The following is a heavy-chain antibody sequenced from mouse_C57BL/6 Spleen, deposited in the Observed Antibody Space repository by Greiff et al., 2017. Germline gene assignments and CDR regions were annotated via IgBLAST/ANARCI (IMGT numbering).Heavy chain of an antibody. Sequence: EVQGVESGGGLVKPGGSLKLSCAASGFTFSSYTMSWVRQTPEKRLEWVATISGGGGNTYYPDSVKGRFTISRDNAKNTLYLQMSSLRSEDTALYYCARQDSGTEYFDYWGQGTTLTVSS. CDR3: ARQDSGTEYFDY. CDR1: GFTFSSYT. V-gene: IGHV5-9*01. D-gene: IGHD4-1*01. J-gene: IGHJ2*01. CDR2: ISGGGGNT.